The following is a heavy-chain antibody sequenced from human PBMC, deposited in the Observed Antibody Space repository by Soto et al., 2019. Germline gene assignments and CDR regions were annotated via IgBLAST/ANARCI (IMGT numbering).Heavy chain of an antibody. D-gene: IGHD3-22*01. V-gene: IGHV3-23*01. CDR1: GFTFGSYA. CDR3: AKVNTMMVGSGNAFDM. J-gene: IGHJ3*02. Sequence: EVQLLESGGGFVQPGGSLRLSCAASGFTFGSYAMTWVRQAPGKGLEWVSSISGGGAGTYYADSVKGRFTISRENSKNTLYLQLNSLRAEDTAIYYCAKVNTMMVGSGNAFDMWGQGTMVTVSS. CDR2: ISGGGAGT.